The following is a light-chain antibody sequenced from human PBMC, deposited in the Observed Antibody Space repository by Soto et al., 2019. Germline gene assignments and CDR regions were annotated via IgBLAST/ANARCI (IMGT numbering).Light chain of an antibody. CDR3: QQYGSSPLT. V-gene: IGKV3-20*01. Sequence: EIVLTQSPATLSSSPGERAILSCRASQSVSTFLAWFQQKPGQAPRLLIYGASSRATGIPDRFSGSGSGTDFTLTISRLEPEDFAVYYCQQYGSSPLTFGGGTKVDIK. CDR1: QSVSTF. J-gene: IGKJ4*01. CDR2: GAS.